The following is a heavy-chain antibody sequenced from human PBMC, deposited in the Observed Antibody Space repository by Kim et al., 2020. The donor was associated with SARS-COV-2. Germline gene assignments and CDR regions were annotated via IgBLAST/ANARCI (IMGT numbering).Heavy chain of an antibody. D-gene: IGHD6-19*01. V-gene: IGHV3-30*01. J-gene: IGHJ4*02. Sequence: GRLTISRDNSKNTLYLQMNSLRAEDTAVYYCAREGSRSGWYAVGYYFDYWGQGTLVTVSS. CDR3: AREGSRSGWYAVGYYFDY.